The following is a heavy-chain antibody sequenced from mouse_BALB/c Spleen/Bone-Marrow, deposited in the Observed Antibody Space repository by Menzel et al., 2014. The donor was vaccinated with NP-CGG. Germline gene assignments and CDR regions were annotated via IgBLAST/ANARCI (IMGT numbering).Heavy chain of an antibody. Sequence: DVQLVESGGGLVQPGDSLRLSCATSGFTFXDFYMEWVRQPPGKRLEWIAASRNKAKHYTTEYSASVKGRFIVSRDTSQSILYLQMNALRAEDTAIYYCARDVGYGNYFVYWGQGTLVTVSA. D-gene: IGHD2-10*02. CDR3: ARDVGYGNYFVY. V-gene: IGHV7-1*02. CDR1: GFTFXDFY. CDR2: SRNKAKHYTT. J-gene: IGHJ3*01.